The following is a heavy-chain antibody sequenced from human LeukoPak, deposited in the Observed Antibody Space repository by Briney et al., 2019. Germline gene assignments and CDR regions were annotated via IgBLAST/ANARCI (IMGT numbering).Heavy chain of an antibody. CDR3: ARVPLRMEGAFDI. V-gene: IGHV4-34*01. CDR1: GGSFSGYY. Sequence: SETLSLTCGVYGGSFSGYYWSWIRQPPGKGLEWIGEINHGGTTNYNPSLKSRVTISVDTSKNQCSLKVSSATAADTAVYYCARVPLRMEGAFDIWGQGTMVTASA. CDR2: INHGGTT. J-gene: IGHJ3*02. D-gene: IGHD1-1*01.